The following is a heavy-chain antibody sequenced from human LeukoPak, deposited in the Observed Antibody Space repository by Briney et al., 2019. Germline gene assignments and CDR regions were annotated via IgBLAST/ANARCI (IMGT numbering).Heavy chain of an antibody. CDR1: GFTFSRYW. CDR3: AGAYYASGRAAYDI. V-gene: IGHV3-74*01. CDR2: INSDGSST. D-gene: IGHD3-10*01. J-gene: IGHJ3*02. Sequence: PGGSLRLSCAASGFTFSRYWMYWVRQAPGKGLVWVSRINSDGSSTSYADSVKGRFTISRDNSKNTLYLQMNSLRAEDTAVYYCAGAYYASGRAAYDIWGQGTMVTVSS.